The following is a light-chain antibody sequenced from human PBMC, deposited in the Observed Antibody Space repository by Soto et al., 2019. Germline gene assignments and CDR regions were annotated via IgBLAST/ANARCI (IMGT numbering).Light chain of an antibody. CDR2: WAS. CDR3: QQYYSTPYT. J-gene: IGKJ2*01. Sequence: DIVMTQSPDSLAVSLGERATVNCKSSQSVLYSSNNKNYLTWYQQKPGQPPKLLIYWASTRESGVPDRFNGSGSRTDFTLTISSLQAEDVAVYYFQQYYSTPYTFGQGTKLEI. V-gene: IGKV4-1*01. CDR1: QSVLYSSNNKNY.